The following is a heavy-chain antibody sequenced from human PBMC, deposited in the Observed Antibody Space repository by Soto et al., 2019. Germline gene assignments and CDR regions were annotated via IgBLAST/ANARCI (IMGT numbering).Heavy chain of an antibody. D-gene: IGHD2-2*01. CDR2: ISGTGVPT. J-gene: IGHJ5*02. CDR1: GFDFSNYA. Sequence: EVQLLESGGGLVQPGGSLRLSCAASGFDFSNYAMSWVRQAPGKGLECISLISGTGVPTLYAESVKGRFSVSRDNSKDTLFLEMNNLRVDDTAMYYCAKSFCSSSSCFFLWVDPWGPGTLVTVS. CDR3: AKSFCSSSSCFFLWVDP. V-gene: IGHV3-23*01.